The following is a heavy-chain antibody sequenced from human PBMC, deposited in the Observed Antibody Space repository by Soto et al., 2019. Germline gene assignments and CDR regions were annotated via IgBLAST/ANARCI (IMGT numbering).Heavy chain of an antibody. CDR1: GGTFRSYA. CDR2: IIPIFGTA. Sequence: SVKVSCKASGGTFRSYAISWVRQAPGQGLEWMGGIIPIFGTANYAQKFQGRVTITADESTSTAYMELSSLRSEDTAVYYCARSSPGVVPAAAQNYYYYYGMDVWGQGTTVTVSS. V-gene: IGHV1-69*13. CDR3: ARSSPGVVPAAAQNYYYYYGMDV. J-gene: IGHJ6*02. D-gene: IGHD2-2*01.